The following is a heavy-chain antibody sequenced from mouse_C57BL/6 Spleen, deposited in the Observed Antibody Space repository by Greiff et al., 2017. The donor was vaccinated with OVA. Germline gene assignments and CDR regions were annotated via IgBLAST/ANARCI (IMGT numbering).Heavy chain of an antibody. Sequence: VQLQQPGTELVKPGASVKLSCKASGYTFTSYWMHWVKQRPGQGLEWIGNINPSNGGTNYNEKFKSKATLTVDKSSSTAYMQLSSLTSEDSAVYYCARHYYGSSPHYYARDDWGQGTSVTVSS. J-gene: IGHJ4*01. CDR1: GYTFTSYW. D-gene: IGHD1-1*01. CDR3: ARHYYGSSPHYYARDD. CDR2: INPSNGGT. V-gene: IGHV1-53*01.